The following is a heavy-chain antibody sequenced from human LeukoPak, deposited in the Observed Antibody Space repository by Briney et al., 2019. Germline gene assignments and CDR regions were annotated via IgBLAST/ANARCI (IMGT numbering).Heavy chain of an antibody. V-gene: IGHV1-46*01. CDR1: GYTFTSYY. D-gene: IGHD3-22*01. Sequence: GASVKVSCKASGYTFTSYYMHWVRQAPGQGLEWMGIINPSGGSTSYAQKFQGRVTMTRDTSTSTVYMELSSLRSEDTAVYYCAIFGDSSGYSFVGAFDIWGQGTMVTVSS. CDR3: AIFGDSSGYSFVGAFDI. J-gene: IGHJ3*02. CDR2: INPSGGST.